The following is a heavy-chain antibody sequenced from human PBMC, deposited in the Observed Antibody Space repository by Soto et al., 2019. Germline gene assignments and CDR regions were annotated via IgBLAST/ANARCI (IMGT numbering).Heavy chain of an antibody. J-gene: IGHJ3*02. V-gene: IGHV3-74*01. D-gene: IGHD3-22*01. CDR3: ARARDYYDSTLYAFDI. CDR1: GFTFSSYW. Sequence: GGSLRLSCAASGFTFSSYWMHWVRQAPGKGLVWVSRINSDGSSTSYADSVKGRFTISRENAKNTLYLQMNSLRAEDTAVYYCARARDYYDSTLYAFDIWGQGTMVTVSS. CDR2: INSDGSST.